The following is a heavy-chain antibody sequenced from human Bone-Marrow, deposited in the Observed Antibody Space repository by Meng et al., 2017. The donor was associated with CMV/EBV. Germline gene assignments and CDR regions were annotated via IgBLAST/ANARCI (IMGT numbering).Heavy chain of an antibody. J-gene: IGHJ4*02. CDR1: GGSFSGYY. CDR2: INHSGST. D-gene: IGHD3-16*02. CDR3: ASGRWYYDYVWGSYRHSLRLPTLFAY. V-gene: IGHV4-34*01. Sequence: GSLRLSCAVYGGSFSGYYWGWIRQPPGKGLEWIGEINHSGSTNYNPSLKSRVTISVDTSKNQFSLKLSSVTAAYTAVYYCASGRWYYDYVWGSYRHSLRLPTLFAYWGQGTLVTVSS.